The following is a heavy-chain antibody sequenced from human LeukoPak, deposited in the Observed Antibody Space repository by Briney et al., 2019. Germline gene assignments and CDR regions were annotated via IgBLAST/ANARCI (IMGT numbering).Heavy chain of an antibody. V-gene: IGHV1-69*05. J-gene: IGHJ4*02. CDR2: IIPIFGTA. D-gene: IGHD6-19*01. CDR3: ARDHRDPREFSSGWYWTFDY. Sequence: SVKVSCKASGGTFSSYAISWVRQAPGQGLEWMGRIIPIFGTANYAQKFQGRVTITTDESTSTAYMELSSLRSEDTAVYYCARDHRDPREFSSGWYWTFDYWGQGTLVTVSS. CDR1: GGTFSSYA.